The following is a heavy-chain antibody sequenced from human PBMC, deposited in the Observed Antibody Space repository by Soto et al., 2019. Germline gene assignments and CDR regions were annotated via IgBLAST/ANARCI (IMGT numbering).Heavy chain of an antibody. V-gene: IGHV4-39*01. CDR2: IYYSGST. D-gene: IGHD2-8*02. CDR1: GGSISSSSYY. CDR3: ALRVVRSDY. Sequence: QLQLQESGPGLVKPSETLSLTCTVSGGSISSSSYYWGWIRQPPGKGLEWIGSIYYSGSTYYNPSLKSRVPXXVDTSNNQLSLMLSYVTAADPDVYYRALRVVRSDYWGQGTQGTVSS. J-gene: IGHJ4*02.